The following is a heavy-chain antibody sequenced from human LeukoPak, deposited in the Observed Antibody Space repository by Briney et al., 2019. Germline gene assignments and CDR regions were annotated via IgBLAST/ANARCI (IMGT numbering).Heavy chain of an antibody. J-gene: IGHJ6*04. CDR3: ARRPPYYSLEHYGMDV. V-gene: IGHV1-69*01. CDR1: GGTFSSYA. Sequence: SVKVSCKASGGTFSSYAISWVRQAPGQGLEWMGGIIPIFGTANYAQKFQGRVTITADESTSTAYMELSSLRSEDTAVYYCARRPPYYSLEHYGMDVWAKGPRSPSPQ. CDR2: IIPIFGTA. D-gene: IGHD3-16*01.